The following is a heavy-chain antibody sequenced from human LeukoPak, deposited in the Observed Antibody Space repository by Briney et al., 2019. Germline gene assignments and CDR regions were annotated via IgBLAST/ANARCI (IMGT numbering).Heavy chain of an antibody. V-gene: IGHV4-39*01. Sequence: SETLSLTCTVSGGSISSSSYYWGWIRQPPGKGLEWIGSIYYSGSTYYNPSLKSRVTISVDTSKNQFSLKLSSVTAADTAVYYCARGGVSSPEGYYYYGMDVWGQGTTVTVSS. CDR1: GGSISSSSYY. CDR3: ARGGVSSPEGYYYYGMDV. J-gene: IGHJ6*02. D-gene: IGHD6-13*01. CDR2: IYYSGST.